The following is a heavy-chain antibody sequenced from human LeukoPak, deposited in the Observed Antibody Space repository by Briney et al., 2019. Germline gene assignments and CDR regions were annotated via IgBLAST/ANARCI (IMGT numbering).Heavy chain of an antibody. CDR2: IWYAGSIQ. V-gene: IGHV3-33*01. D-gene: IGHD2-15*01. Sequence: QSGGSLRLSCAASGFTFSSYGMHWVRQAPGKGLEWVAAIWYAGSIQYYADSVKGRFTISRDNSKNTLYLQMDSLRAEDTAVYYCARAGYCSGGSCYGSDYWGQGTLVSVSS. J-gene: IGHJ4*02. CDR3: ARAGYCSGGSCYGSDY. CDR1: GFTFSSYG.